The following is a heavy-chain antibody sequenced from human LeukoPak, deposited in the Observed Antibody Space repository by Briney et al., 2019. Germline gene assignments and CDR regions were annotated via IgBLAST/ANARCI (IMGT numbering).Heavy chain of an antibody. CDR3: AREGSGIVATSGFDY. CDR1: GGSFSGYY. CDR2: INHSGST. Sequence: KPSETLSLTCAVYGGSFSGYYWSWIRQPPGKGLEWIGEINHSGSTNYNPSLKSRVTISVDTSKNQFSLKLSSVTAADTAVYYCAREGSGIVATSGFDYWGQGTLVTVSS. V-gene: IGHV4-34*01. J-gene: IGHJ4*02. D-gene: IGHD5-12*01.